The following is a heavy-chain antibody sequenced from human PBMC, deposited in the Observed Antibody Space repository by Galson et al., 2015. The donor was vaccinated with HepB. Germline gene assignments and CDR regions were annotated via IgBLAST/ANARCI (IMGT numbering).Heavy chain of an antibody. Sequence: LRLSCAASGFTFNAFGMHWVRQAPGKGLEWMAFIRYDGSNKYHAESVKGRFTISRDNSKNTLYLQMNSLRAEDTAVYYCAKDKSRSKLGDLDYWGQGTLVSVSS. CDR3: AKDKSRSKLGDLDY. D-gene: IGHD3-10*02. J-gene: IGHJ4*02. CDR1: GFTFNAFG. V-gene: IGHV3-30*02. CDR2: IRYDGSNK.